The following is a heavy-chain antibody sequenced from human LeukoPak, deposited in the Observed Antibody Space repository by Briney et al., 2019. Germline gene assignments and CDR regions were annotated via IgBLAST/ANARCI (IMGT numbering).Heavy chain of an antibody. D-gene: IGHD3-22*01. Sequence: ASVKVSCKASGYTFTSYYMHWVRQAPGQGLEWMGIINPSGGSTNYAQKFQERVTITRDMSTSTAYMELSSLRSEDTAVYYCAAYGYYQYYFDYWGQGTLVTVSS. CDR1: GYTFTSYY. CDR2: INPSGGST. CDR3: AAYGYYQYYFDY. V-gene: IGHV1-46*01. J-gene: IGHJ4*02.